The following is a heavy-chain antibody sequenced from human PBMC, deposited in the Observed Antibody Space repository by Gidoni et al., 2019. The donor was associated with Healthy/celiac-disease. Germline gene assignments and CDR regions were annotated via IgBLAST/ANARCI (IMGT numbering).Heavy chain of an antibody. CDR3: AKGLYSSGWYYYFDY. J-gene: IGHJ4*02. D-gene: IGHD6-19*01. CDR2: ISWNSGSI. Sequence: EVQLVDSGGGLVQPGRSLRLSCAASGCTFAVYARHWVRQAPGTGLEWVSGISWNSGSIGYADSVKGRFTISRDNAKNSLYLQRNSLRAEDTALYYCAKGLYSSGWYYYFDYWGQGPLVTVSS. V-gene: IGHV3-9*01. CDR1: GCTFAVYA.